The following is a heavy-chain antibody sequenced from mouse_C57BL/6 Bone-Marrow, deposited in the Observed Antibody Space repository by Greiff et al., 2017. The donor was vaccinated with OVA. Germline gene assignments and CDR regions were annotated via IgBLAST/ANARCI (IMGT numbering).Heavy chain of an antibody. CDR3: ARSATVVDLDY. Sequence: VQLQQSGAELVKPGASVKLSCTASGFNIKDYYMHWVKQRTEQGLEWIGRIDPEDGETKYAPKFQAKATITADTSSNTAYLQLSSLTSEDTAVYYCARSATVVDLDYWGQGTTLTVSS. CDR1: GFNIKDYY. J-gene: IGHJ2*01. V-gene: IGHV14-2*01. CDR2: IDPEDGET. D-gene: IGHD1-1*01.